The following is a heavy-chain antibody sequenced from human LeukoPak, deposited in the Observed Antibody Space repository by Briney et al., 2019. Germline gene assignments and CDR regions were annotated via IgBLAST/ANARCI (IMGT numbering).Heavy chain of an antibody. J-gene: IGHJ4*02. CDR2: INPNSGGT. V-gene: IGHV1-2*02. CDR3: ARDLGGGTMVRGVDYYFDY. D-gene: IGHD3-10*01. CDR1: GYTFTGYY. Sequence: ASVKVSCKASGYTFTGYYMHWVRQAPGQGLEWMGWINPNSGGTNYAQKFQGRVTMTRDTSISTAYMELSRLRSDDTAVYYFARDLGGGTMVRGVDYYFDYWGQGTLVTVSS.